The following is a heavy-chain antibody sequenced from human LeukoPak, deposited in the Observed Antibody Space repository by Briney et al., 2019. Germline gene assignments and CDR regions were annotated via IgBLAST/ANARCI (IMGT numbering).Heavy chain of an antibody. CDR3: ARGQVSDFWSGYFIDYYGTDV. V-gene: IGHV1-18*01. J-gene: IGHJ6*02. Sequence: GASVKVSCKASGYTFTSYGISWVRQAPGQGLEWMGWISAYNGNTNYAQKLQGRVTMTTDTSTSTAYMELRSLRSDDTAVYYCARGQVSDFWSGYFIDYYGTDVWGQGTTVTVSS. D-gene: IGHD3-3*01. CDR2: ISAYNGNT. CDR1: GYTFTSYG.